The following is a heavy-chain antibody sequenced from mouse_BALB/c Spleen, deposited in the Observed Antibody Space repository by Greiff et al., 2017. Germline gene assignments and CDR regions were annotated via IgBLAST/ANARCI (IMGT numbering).Heavy chain of an antibody. V-gene: IGHV1-14*01. J-gene: IGHJ2*01. CDR2: INPYNDGT. CDR1: GYTFTSYV. D-gene: IGHD2-14*01. CDR3: ARSEVRRFDY. Sequence: VQLQQSGTVLARPGASVKMSCKASGYTFTSYVMHWVKQKPGQGLEWIGYINPYNDGTKYNEKFKGKATLTSDKSSSTAYMELSSLTSEDSAVYYCARSEVRRFDYWGQGTTLTVSS.